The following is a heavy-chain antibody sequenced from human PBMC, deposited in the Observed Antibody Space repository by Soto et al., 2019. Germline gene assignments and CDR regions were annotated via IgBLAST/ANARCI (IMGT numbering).Heavy chain of an antibody. V-gene: IGHV4-59*01. CDR3: ARESEGGDLHDWFDP. CDR1: VDSIGTYY. CDR2: VHYSGST. J-gene: IGHJ5*02. Sequence: KTSETLSLTCSVSVDSIGTYYWSWVRQPPGKGLEWLGFVHYSGSTQYNPSLKGRVTISVDMSKNQLSLKLRSVTAADTAVYYCARESEGGDLHDWFDPWGQGTLVTVSS. D-gene: IGHD3-16*01.